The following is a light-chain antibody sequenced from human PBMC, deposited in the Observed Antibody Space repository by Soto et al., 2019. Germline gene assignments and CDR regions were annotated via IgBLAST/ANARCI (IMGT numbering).Light chain of an antibody. CDR2: ANS. CDR3: QSYDNSLSGSGV. Sequence: QSVLTQPPSVSGAPGQRVTISCTGSSSNIGAGYDVHWYQQLPGTAPKLLIYANSNRPSWVPDRFSGSKSGTSASLAITGLQAEDEADYYCQSYDNSLSGSGVFGTGTKLTVL. V-gene: IGLV1-40*01. CDR1: SSNIGAGYD. J-gene: IGLJ1*01.